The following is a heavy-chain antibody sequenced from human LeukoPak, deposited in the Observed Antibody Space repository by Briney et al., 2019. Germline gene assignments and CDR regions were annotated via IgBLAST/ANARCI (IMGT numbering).Heavy chain of an antibody. V-gene: IGHV3-33*01. J-gene: IGHJ3*02. D-gene: IGHD1-26*01. CDR1: GFVKSDQG. Sequence: GGSLRFTIAPSGFVKSDQGKHWVRQAPGKGLEWVAVIWYDGSNGYYADSVKGRFTISRDNSKNTLYLQMYSLRAEDTAVYYCARPLSILGATIGVRYIWCQGTMVTVSS. CDR3: ARPLSILGATIGVRYI. CDR2: IWYDGSNG.